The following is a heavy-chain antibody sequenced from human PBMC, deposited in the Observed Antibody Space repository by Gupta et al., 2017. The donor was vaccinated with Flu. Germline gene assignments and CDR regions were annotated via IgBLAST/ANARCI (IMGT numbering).Heavy chain of an antibody. CDR1: GFIFRRYY. CDR3: ARESDSTDAWDY. V-gene: IGHV3-48*03. Sequence: VQLVASGGGLVEPGGSMRLSCAASGFIFRRYYMNWVRQAPGKGLEWVAYISSSATTIHYADSVKGRFTISRDIAKSSLFLQMKSLRVEDTAVYYCARESDSTDAWDYWGQGTLVTVSS. D-gene: IGHD3-22*01. CDR2: ISSSATTI. J-gene: IGHJ4*02.